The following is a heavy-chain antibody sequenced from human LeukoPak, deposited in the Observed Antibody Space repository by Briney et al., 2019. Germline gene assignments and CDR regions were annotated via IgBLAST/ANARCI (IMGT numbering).Heavy chain of an antibody. CDR1: GFTFDDYG. Sequence: GGSLRLSCAASGFTFDDYGMSWVRHAPGKGLEWVSGINWNGGSTGYADSVKGRFTISRDNAKNSLYLQMNSLRAEDTALYYCARDRSYGSGSYGYYFDYWGQGTLVTVSS. CDR2: INWNGGST. CDR3: ARDRSYGSGSYGYYFDY. J-gene: IGHJ4*02. D-gene: IGHD3-10*01. V-gene: IGHV3-20*04.